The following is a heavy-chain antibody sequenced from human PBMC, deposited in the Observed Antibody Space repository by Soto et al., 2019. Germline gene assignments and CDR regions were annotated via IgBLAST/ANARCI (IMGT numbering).Heavy chain of an antibody. CDR1: GFTFSSYA. J-gene: IGHJ6*02. Sequence: AGGSLRLACAASGFTFSSYAMHWVRQAPGKGLEWVAVISYDGSNKYYADSVKGRFTISRDNSKNTLYLQMNSLRAEDTAVYYCARDMMMDWYYYYGMDVWGQGTTVTVCS. CDR3: ARDMMMDWYYYYGMDV. V-gene: IGHV3-30-3*01. D-gene: IGHD3-16*01. CDR2: ISYDGSNK.